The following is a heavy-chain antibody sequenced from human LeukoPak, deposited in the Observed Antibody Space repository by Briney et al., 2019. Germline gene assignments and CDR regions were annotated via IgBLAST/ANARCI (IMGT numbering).Heavy chain of an antibody. V-gene: IGHV4-59*08. CDR2: IFYSGNT. J-gene: IGHJ4*02. CDR1: GVSISSYY. Sequence: PSETLSLTCTVSGVSISSYYWSWIRQPPGKGLEWIGYIFYSGNTIYNPSLRSRVTISADTSKNPSSLRLRSVTAADTAVYYCARLAAISGSDYPDDWGQGTLVTVSS. CDR3: ARLAAISGSDYPDD. D-gene: IGHD1-26*01.